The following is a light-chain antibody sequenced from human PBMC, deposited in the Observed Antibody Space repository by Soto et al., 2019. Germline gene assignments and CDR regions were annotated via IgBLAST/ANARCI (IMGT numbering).Light chain of an antibody. J-gene: IGKJ1*01. CDR3: QQYDFHPKT. V-gene: IGKV1-5*01. CDR1: ENIKNW. CDR2: DAS. Sequence: DIQMTQSPSTLSASVGDRVTITCRASENIKNWLAWYQQTAGNAPKVLISDASRLEAGVPSRFSGSGSGTDFTLTITSLQTDDFGTYYCQQYDFHPKTFGQGTKVDIK.